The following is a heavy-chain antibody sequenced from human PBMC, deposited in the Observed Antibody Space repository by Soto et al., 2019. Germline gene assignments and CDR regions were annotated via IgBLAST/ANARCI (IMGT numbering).Heavy chain of an antibody. Sequence: GASVKVSCKASGGTFSSYTISWVRQAPGQGLEWMGRIIPILGIANYAQKFQGRVTITADKSTSTAYMELSSLRSEDTAVYYCASLDIVVVPAAIPYYYYGMDVWGQGTTVTVSS. J-gene: IGHJ6*02. CDR3: ASLDIVVVPAAIPYYYYGMDV. V-gene: IGHV1-69*02. CDR1: GGTFSSYT. D-gene: IGHD2-2*03. CDR2: IIPILGIA.